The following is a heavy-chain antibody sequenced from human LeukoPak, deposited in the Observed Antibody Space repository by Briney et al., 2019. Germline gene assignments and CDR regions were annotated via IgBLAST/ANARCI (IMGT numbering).Heavy chain of an antibody. CDR1: GGSISSYY. J-gene: IGHJ6*03. CDR2: IYYSGST. CDR3: ARESNYYDSSGYYLSYYYYYMDV. Sequence: PSETLSLTCTVSGGSISSYYWSWIRQPPGKGLEWIGYIYYSGSTNYNPSLKSRVTISVDTSKNQFSLKLSSVTAADTAVYYCARESNYYDSSGYYLSYYYYYMDVWGKGTTVTVSS. D-gene: IGHD3-22*01. V-gene: IGHV4-59*12.